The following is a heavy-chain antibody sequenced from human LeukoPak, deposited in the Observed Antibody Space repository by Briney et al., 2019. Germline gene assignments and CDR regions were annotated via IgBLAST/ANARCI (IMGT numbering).Heavy chain of an antibody. D-gene: IGHD6-19*01. CDR1: GYTFTSYG. Sequence: ASVKVSCKASGYTFTSYGISWVRQAPGQGLEWMGWISAYNGNTNYAQKLQGRVTMTTDTSTSTAYMELRSLRSDDTAVYYCAREIAVAGRGVYYYYGMDVWGQGTTVTVSS. CDR2: ISAYNGNT. CDR3: AREIAVAGRGVYYYYGMDV. V-gene: IGHV1-18*01. J-gene: IGHJ6*02.